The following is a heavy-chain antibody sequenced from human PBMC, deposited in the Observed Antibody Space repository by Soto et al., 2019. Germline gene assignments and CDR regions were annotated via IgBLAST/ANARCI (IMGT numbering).Heavy chain of an antibody. D-gene: IGHD1-26*01. CDR1: GFSLSTSVVG. CDR3: AQHRGSYYPYYFDY. V-gene: IGHV2-5*02. J-gene: IGHJ4*02. Sequence: QITLKESGPTLVKPTQTLTLNCNCSGFSLSTSVVGVGWIRQPPGKALEWLALIYCDDDKRYSPSLKSRLTITKDSSNNQVVHTMTIMDPVDTATYYCAQHRGSYYPYYFDYWGQGTRVTVSS. CDR2: IYCDDDK.